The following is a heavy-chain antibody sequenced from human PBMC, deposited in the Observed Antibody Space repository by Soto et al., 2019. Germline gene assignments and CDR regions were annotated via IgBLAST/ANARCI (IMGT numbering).Heavy chain of an antibody. CDR2: INSDGSST. Sequence: PGGSLSLSCAASGFTFSSYWMHWVRQPPGKGLVWVSRINSDGSSTSYADSVKGRFTISRDNAKNTLYLQMNSLRAEDTAVYYCARDGGYSYGEYYFDYWGQGTLVTVSS. D-gene: IGHD5-18*01. CDR1: GFTFSSYW. J-gene: IGHJ4*02. V-gene: IGHV3-74*01. CDR3: ARDGGYSYGEYYFDY.